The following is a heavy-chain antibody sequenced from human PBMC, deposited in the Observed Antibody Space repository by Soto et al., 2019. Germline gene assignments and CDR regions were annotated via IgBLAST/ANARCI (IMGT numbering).Heavy chain of an antibody. CDR2: ISWNSGSI. J-gene: IGHJ3*02. V-gene: IGHV3-9*01. D-gene: IGHD1-1*01. CDR3: AKDLGVGYNWNDGGAFDI. CDR1: GFTFDDYA. Sequence: EVQLVESGGGLVQPGRSLRLSCAASGFTFDDYAMHWVRQAPGKGLEWVSGISWNSGSIGYADSVKGRFTISRDNAKNSLYLQMNSLSAEHTALYYCAKDLGVGYNWNDGGAFDIWGQGTMVTVSS.